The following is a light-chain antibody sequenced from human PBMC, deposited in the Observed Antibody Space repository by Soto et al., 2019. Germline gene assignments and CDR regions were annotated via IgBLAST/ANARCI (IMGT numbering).Light chain of an antibody. CDR2: DVS. Sequence: IVLTQSPATLSLSPGKRATLSRRASQNISRYLIWYQQNPGQAPRLISYDVSNRATGIPARFSGSGSGTDFSLTISSLQPEDFAVYYCQQRSHWPRTFGQGTKVDI. V-gene: IGKV3-11*01. J-gene: IGKJ1*01. CDR1: QNISRY. CDR3: QQRSHWPRT.